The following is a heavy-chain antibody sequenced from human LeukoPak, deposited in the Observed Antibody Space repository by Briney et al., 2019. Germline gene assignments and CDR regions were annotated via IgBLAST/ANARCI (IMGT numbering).Heavy chain of an antibody. J-gene: IGHJ5*02. D-gene: IGHD6-13*01. CDR3: ASAYGSSWSWFDP. CDR1: GGSISSSSYY. V-gene: IGHV4-39*01. CDR2: IYYSGST. Sequence: SETLSLTCTVSGGSISSSSYYWGWIRQPPGKGLEWIGNIYYSGSTYYNPSLKSRVTISVDTSKNQFSLKLTSVTAADTAVYYCASAYGSSWSWFDPWGQETLVTVSS.